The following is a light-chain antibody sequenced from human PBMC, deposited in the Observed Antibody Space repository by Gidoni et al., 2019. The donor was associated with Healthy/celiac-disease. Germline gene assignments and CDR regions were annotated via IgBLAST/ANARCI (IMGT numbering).Light chain of an antibody. CDR2: EVS. V-gene: IGLV2-14*01. CDR3: SSYTSSSTWV. CDR1: SSDVGGYNY. Sequence: QSALTQPASVPGSPGQSLTIPCTGTSSDVGGYNYVSWYQQHPGKAPKLMIYEVSNRPSGVSNRFSGSKSGNTASLTISGLQAEDEADYYCSSYTSSSTWVFGGGTKLTVL. J-gene: IGLJ3*02.